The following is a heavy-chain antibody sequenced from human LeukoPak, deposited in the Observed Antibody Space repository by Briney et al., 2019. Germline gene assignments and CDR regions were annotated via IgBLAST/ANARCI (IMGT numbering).Heavy chain of an antibody. D-gene: IGHD3-9*01. Sequence: PGGSLRLSCAASGLTFRTYAMSWVRQAPGKGLEWVSSISDSGGYTFYADSVKGRFTISRDSSKNTVYLQMNSLRAEDTAVYYCAKVAYYEILKSWFDYWGQGTLVTVSS. CDR3: AKVAYYEILKSWFDY. CDR1: GLTFRTYA. J-gene: IGHJ4*02. V-gene: IGHV3-23*01. CDR2: ISDSGGYT.